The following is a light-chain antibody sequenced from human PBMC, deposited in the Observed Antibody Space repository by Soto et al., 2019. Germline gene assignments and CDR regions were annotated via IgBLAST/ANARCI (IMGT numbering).Light chain of an antibody. CDR1: QSVSNNY. V-gene: IGKV3-20*01. Sequence: EIVLAQAPFTLSLSPGGIATLSCRASQSVSNNYLAWYQQKPGQAPRLLIYGASNRATGIPDRFSGSGSGTDFTLTISSLQPEDFATYYCLQHNSYPRTFGQGTKVDIK. J-gene: IGKJ1*01. CDR2: GAS. CDR3: LQHNSYPRT.